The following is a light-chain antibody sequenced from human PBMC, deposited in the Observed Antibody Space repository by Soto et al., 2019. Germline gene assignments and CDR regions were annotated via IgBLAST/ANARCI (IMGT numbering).Light chain of an antibody. V-gene: IGLV2-8*01. CDR2: EVV. CDR1: KNDIGVYDF. CDR3: CSYAGSSNWV. Sequence: QSALTQPPSASGSPGQSVTISCTGTKNDIGVYDFVSWYQHHPGKAPRLIIYEVVQRPSGVPDRFSGSKSGNTASLTISGLQAEDEADYYCCSYAGSSNWVFGGGTKLTVL. J-gene: IGLJ3*02.